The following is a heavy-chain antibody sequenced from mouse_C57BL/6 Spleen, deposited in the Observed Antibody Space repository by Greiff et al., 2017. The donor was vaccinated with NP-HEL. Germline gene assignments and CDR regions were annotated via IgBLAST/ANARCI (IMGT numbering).Heavy chain of an antibody. CDR2: IHPNSGST. CDR1: GYTFTSYW. J-gene: IGHJ4*01. Sequence: QVQLQQPGAELVKPGASVKLSCKASGYTFTSYWMHWVKQRPGQGLEWIGMIHPNSGSTNYNEKFKSKATLTVDKSSSTAYMQLSSLTSEDSAVYYCASSYSNYYAMDYWGQGTSVTVSS. D-gene: IGHD2-5*01. CDR3: ASSYSNYYAMDY. V-gene: IGHV1-64*01.